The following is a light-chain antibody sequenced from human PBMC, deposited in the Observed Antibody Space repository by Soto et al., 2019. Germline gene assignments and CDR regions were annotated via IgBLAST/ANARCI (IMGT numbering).Light chain of an antibody. CDR1: QTVSNSY. CDR3: QQYSSSPLT. CDR2: GAS. V-gene: IGKV3-20*01. Sequence: EIVLTQSPGTLSLSPGERATLSCRASQTVSNSYLAWYQQKPGQSPRLLIYGASSRATGIPDRFSGRGSGTDFALTISRLEPGDFAVYYCQQYSSSPLTFGQGTKVEIK. J-gene: IGKJ1*01.